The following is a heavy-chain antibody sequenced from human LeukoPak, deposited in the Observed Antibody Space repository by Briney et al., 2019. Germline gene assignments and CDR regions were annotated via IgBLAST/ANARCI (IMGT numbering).Heavy chain of an antibody. D-gene: IGHD2-2*01. CDR3: ATEYCASSSCRFDS. V-gene: IGHV4-61*02. CDR1: DSISSGSYY. J-gene: IGHJ4*02. Sequence: SETLSLTCTVSDSISSGSYYWSWIRQPAGKGLEWIGRISASGSTNYNPSLKSRVTISVNTSKNQFSLKLSSVTATDTAVYYCATEYCASSSCRFDSWGQGTLVTVSS. CDR2: ISASGST.